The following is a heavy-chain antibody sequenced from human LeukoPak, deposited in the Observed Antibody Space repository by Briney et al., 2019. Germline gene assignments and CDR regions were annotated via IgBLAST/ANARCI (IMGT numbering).Heavy chain of an antibody. D-gene: IGHD3-22*01. CDR3: ARVDSSGYVSSDC. V-gene: IGHV4-59*01. CDR2: IYYSGST. Sequence: SETLSLTCTVSGGSISSYYWSWIRQPPGKGLEWIGYIYYSGSTNYNPSLKSRVTISVDTSKNQFSLKLSSVTAADTAVYYCARVDSSGYVSSDCWGQGTLVTVSS. CDR1: GGSISSYY. J-gene: IGHJ4*02.